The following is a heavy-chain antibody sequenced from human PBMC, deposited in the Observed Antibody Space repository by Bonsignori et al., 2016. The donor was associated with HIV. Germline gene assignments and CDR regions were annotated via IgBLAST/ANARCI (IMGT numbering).Heavy chain of an antibody. D-gene: IGHD2-15*01. J-gene: IGHJ4*02. CDR3: ARSKVVVAATQYYFDY. CDR2: IIPILGIA. Sequence: WVRQAPGQGLEWMGGIIPILGIANYAQKFQGRVTITADKSTSTAYMELSSLRSEDTAVYYCARSKVVVAATQYYFDYWGQGTLVTVSS. V-gene: IGHV1-69*10.